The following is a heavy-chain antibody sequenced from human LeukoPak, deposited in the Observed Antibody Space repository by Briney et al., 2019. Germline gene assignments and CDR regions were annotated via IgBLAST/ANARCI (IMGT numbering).Heavy chain of an antibody. CDR2: IYHSGST. CDR1: GYSISSDYY. V-gene: IGHV4-38-2*02. Sequence: PSETLSLTCTVSGYSISSDYYWGWIRQPPGKGLEWIGSIYHSGSTYYNPSLKSRVTMSVDTSKNQFSLKLSSVTAADTAVYYCARDGGPEYFQHWGQGTLVTVSS. CDR3: ARDGGPEYFQH. J-gene: IGHJ1*01.